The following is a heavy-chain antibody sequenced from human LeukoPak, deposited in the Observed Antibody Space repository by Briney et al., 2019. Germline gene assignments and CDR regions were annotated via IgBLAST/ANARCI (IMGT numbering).Heavy chain of an antibody. V-gene: IGHV1-46*01. CDR3: ARDQEAFDY. CDR1: VYSFTSNY. J-gene: IGHJ4*02. CDR2: IYPRDGST. Sequence: GVSVKVSYKASVYSFTSNYIQWVRQAPGQGLEWMGMIYPRDGSTSYAQKFQGRVTVTRDTSTSTVHMELSGLRSEDTAVYYCARDQEAFDYWGQGTLVTVSS.